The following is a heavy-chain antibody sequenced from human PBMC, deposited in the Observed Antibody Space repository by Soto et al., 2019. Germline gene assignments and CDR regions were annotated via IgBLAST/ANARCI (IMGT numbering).Heavy chain of an antibody. CDR3: ASSSPFHY. J-gene: IGHJ4*02. D-gene: IGHD6-6*01. Sequence: PSETLSLTCTVSGGSISSYYWSWIRQSPGKGLEWIGYTHDSGSTNYNPSLKSRVTMSVDTSKNQFSLKLTSVTAADTGVYYCASSSPFHYWGPGILVTVSS. CDR1: GGSISSYY. V-gene: IGHV4-59*08. CDR2: THDSGST.